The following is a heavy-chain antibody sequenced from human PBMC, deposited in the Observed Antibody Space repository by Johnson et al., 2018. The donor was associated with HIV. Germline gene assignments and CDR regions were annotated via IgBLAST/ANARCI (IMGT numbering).Heavy chain of an antibody. CDR3: ARGGSRTTMFGVDINMGAFDI. V-gene: IGHV3-13*01. CDR1: GFTFSNYD. CDR2: LGTAGDT. Sequence: VQLVESGGGLIQPGGSLRLSCAASGFTFSNYDMYWVRQPTGKGLEWVSGLGTAGDTYYAGSLKCRFTISREDAKNSLYLQMNSLRAGDTAVYYCARGGSRTTMFGVDINMGAFDIWGQGTMVTVSS. D-gene: IGHD3-3*01. J-gene: IGHJ3*02.